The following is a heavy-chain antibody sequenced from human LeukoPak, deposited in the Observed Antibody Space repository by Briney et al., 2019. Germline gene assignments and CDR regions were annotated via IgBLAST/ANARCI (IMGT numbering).Heavy chain of an antibody. CDR1: GGSISSGGYS. J-gene: IGHJ5*02. CDR2: IYHSGST. V-gene: IGHV4-30-2*01. D-gene: IGHD3-10*01. CDR3: AGGRGVLHRGDWFDP. Sequence: SETLSLTCAVSGGSISSGGYSWSWIRQPPGKGLEWIGYIYHSGSTYYNPSLKSRVTISVDRSKNQFSLKLSSVTAANTAVYYCAGGRGVLHRGDWFDPWGQGTLVTVST.